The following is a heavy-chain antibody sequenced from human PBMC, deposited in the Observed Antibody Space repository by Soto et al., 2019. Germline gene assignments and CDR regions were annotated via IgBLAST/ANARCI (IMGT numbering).Heavy chain of an antibody. D-gene: IGHD3-3*01. CDR3: ASNTQYDFWSGYYTSFCMDV. Sequence: QVQLVQSGAEVKKPGSSVKVSCKASGGTFSSYAISWVRQAPGQGLEWMGGIIPIFGTANYAQKFQGRVTITADESTSTAYMELSSLRSEDTAVYYCASNTQYDFWSGYYTSFCMDVWGQGTTVTVSS. CDR1: GGTFSSYA. CDR2: IIPIFGTA. V-gene: IGHV1-69*01. J-gene: IGHJ6*02.